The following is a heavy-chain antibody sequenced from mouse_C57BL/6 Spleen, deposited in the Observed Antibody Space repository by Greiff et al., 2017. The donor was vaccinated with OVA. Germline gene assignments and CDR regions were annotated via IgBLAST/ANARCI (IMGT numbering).Heavy chain of an antibody. D-gene: IGHD1-1*01. V-gene: IGHV1-80*01. CDR1: GYAFSSYW. Sequence: QVQLKQSGAELVKPGASVKISCKASGYAFSSYWMNWVKQRPGKGLEWIGQIYPGDGDTNYNGKFKGKATLTADKSSSTAYMQLSSLTSEDSAVYFCARSYLLLPYYYAMDYWGQGTSVTVSS. CDR2: IYPGDGDT. J-gene: IGHJ4*01. CDR3: ARSYLLLPYYYAMDY.